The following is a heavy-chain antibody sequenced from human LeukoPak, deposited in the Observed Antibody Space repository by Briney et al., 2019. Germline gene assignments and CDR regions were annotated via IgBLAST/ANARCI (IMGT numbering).Heavy chain of an antibody. J-gene: IGHJ5*02. V-gene: IGHV3-23*01. CDR3: AKYACSSTSCPNWFDP. D-gene: IGHD2-2*01. CDR2: ISGSGGST. CDR1: GFTFSSYA. Sequence: PGRSLRLSCAAAGFTFSSYAMSWVRQAPGERLEWVSAISGSGGSTYYADSVKGRFTISRDNSKNTLYLQMNSLRAEDTAVYYCAKYACSSTSCPNWFDPWGQGTLVTVSS.